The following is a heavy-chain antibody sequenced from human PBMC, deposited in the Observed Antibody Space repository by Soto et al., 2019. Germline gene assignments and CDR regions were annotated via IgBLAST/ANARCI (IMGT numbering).Heavy chain of an antibody. CDR1: GYSISSGYY. D-gene: IGHD3-10*01. CDR2: IYHSGST. J-gene: IGHJ1*01. CDR3: ATMVRGVIPYFQH. V-gene: IGHV4-38-2*01. Sequence: SETLSLTCAVSGYSISSGYYWGWIRQPPGKGLEWIGSIYHSGSTYYNPSLKSRVTISVDTSKNQFSLKLSSVTAADTAVYYCATMVRGVIPYFQHWGQGTLVTVSS.